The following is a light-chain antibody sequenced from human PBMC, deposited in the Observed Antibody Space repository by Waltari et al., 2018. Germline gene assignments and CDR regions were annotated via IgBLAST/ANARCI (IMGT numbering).Light chain of an antibody. Sequence: QSVLTQPPSVSATPGQKVPISRSGSTPNIGGNYVPWYQQVPRAAPNLLIYDNSKRPPGIPDRFSASKSGTSATLGIAGVEAGDEATYFCASWDLSLDSVLFGGGTKVTVL. J-gene: IGLJ2*01. V-gene: IGLV1-51*01. CDR3: ASWDLSLDSVL. CDR1: TPNIGGNY. CDR2: DNS.